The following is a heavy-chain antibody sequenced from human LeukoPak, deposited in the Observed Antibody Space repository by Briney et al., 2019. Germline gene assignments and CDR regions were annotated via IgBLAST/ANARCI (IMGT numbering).Heavy chain of an antibody. CDR1: GFTFSSYS. V-gene: IGHV3-48*01. Sequence: PGGSLRLSCAASGFTFSSYSMNWVRQAPGKGLEWVSYISSSSSTIYYADSVKGRFTISRDNAKNTLYLQMNSLRAEDTAVYYCAKVLAVAGPLFDYWGQGTLVTVSS. CDR3: AKVLAVAGPLFDY. J-gene: IGHJ4*02. D-gene: IGHD6-19*01. CDR2: ISSSSSTI.